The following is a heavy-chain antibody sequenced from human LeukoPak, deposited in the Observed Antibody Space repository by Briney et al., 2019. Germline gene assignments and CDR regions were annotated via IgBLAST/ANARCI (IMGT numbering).Heavy chain of an antibody. Sequence: GGFLRLSCAASGFTFSSYSMNWVRQAPGKGLEWVSSISSSSSYIYYADSVKGRFTISRDNAKNSLYLQMNSLRAEDTAVYYCASLLNYYGSGSYYIPYYFDYWGQGTLVTVSS. D-gene: IGHD3-10*01. J-gene: IGHJ4*02. CDR3: ASLLNYYGSGSYYIPYYFDY. CDR2: ISSSSSYI. CDR1: GFTFSSYS. V-gene: IGHV3-21*01.